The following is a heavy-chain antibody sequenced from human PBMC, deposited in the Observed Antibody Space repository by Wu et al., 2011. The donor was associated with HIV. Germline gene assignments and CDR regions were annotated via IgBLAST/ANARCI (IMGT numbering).Heavy chain of an antibody. CDR3: ARWMELHLWKLHYYHYMDV. V-gene: IGHV1-8*02. D-gene: IGHD5-18*01. CDR2: MNPNSGNT. CDR1: GYTFISYD. J-gene: IGHJ6*03. Sequence: QVQLVQSGAEVKKPGASVKVSCKASGYTFISYDINWVRQATGQGLEWMGWMNPNSGNTGYAQKFQGRVTMTRNTSISTAYMELSSLISEDTAVYFXARWMELHLWKLHYYHYMDVSGQRDHGHRTP.